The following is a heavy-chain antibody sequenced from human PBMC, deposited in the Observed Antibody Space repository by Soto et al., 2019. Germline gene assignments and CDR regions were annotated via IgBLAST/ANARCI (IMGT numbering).Heavy chain of an antibody. V-gene: IGHV4-31*03. J-gene: IGHJ6*02. CDR3: ARNIGVTTNYYGMDV. CDR1: GGSISSGGYY. D-gene: IGHD4-17*01. CDR2: IYYSGST. Sequence: LSLTCTVSGGSISSGGYYWSWIRQHPGKGLEWIGYIYYSGSTYYNPSLKSRVTISVDTSKNQFSLKLSSVTAADTAVYYCARNIGVTTNYYGMDVWGQGTTVTVSS.